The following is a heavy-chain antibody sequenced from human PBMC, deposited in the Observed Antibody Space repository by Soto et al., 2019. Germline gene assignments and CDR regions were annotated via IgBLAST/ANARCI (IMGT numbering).Heavy chain of an antibody. Sequence: ASVQVACKATGYAVIDHYIHWLRQAPGQGLEWVGWINPNGGGTKSAQKFQGRVTMARDTSISTVYMELSTVAAADTAVYYCARLYYDRNGYYWFDSWGQGTLVTVSS. V-gene: IGHV1-2*02. J-gene: IGHJ5*01. CDR1: GYAVIDHY. D-gene: IGHD3-22*01. CDR3: ARLYYDRNGYYWFDS. CDR2: INPNGGGT.